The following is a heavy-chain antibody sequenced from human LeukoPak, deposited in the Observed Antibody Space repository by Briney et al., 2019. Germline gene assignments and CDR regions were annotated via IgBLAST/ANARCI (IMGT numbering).Heavy chain of an antibody. V-gene: IGHV1-69*01. D-gene: IGHD3-10*01. Sequence: SVKVSCKASGGTFSSYAISWVRQAPGQGLEWMGGIIPIFGTANYAQKFQGRVTITADESTSTAYMELSSLRSEDTAVYYCARGPNYYGSGSYYNLDPPRPLDYWGQGTLVTVSS. CDR1: GGTFSSYA. J-gene: IGHJ4*02. CDR2: IIPIFGTA. CDR3: ARGPNYYGSGSYYNLDPPRPLDY.